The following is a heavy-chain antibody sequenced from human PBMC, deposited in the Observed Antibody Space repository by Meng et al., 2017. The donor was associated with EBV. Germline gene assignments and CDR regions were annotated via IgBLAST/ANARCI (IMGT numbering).Heavy chain of an antibody. Sequence: QGQLVQSGAEVKNPGASVKVSCKASGSAFTSYILHWVRQAPGQRLEWMGWINVGVGYTKYSQKFQGRVTISSDTSATTGYMELSSLRSEDTAVYYCVRGPPVGVPGPGDYWGQGTLVTVSS. CDR3: VRGPPVGVPGPGDY. V-gene: IGHV1-3*01. CDR2: INVGVGYT. D-gene: IGHD2-21*01. CDR1: GSAFTSYI. J-gene: IGHJ4*02.